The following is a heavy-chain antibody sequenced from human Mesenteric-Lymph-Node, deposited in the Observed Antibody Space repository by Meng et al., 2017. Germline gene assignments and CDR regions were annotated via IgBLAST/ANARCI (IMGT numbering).Heavy chain of an antibody. V-gene: IGHV3-15*01. CDR2: IKSKVDGGTT. CDR3: TTDLPFTEGGVITT. D-gene: IGHD3-16*02. J-gene: IGHJ5*02. CDR1: GDTFRNFW. Sequence: LRVEAGGGLVKPGGSLRLSCVASGDTFRNFWMTWVRQAPGKGLEWVGRIKSKVDGGTTDFAAPVKGRFTISRDDAKNTLYLQMNSLKTEDTAVYYCTTDLPFTEGGVITTWGQGTLVTVSS.